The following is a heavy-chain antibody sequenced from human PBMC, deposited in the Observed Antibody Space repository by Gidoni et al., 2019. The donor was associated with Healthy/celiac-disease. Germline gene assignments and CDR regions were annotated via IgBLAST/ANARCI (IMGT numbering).Heavy chain of an antibody. CDR1: GFPVGGTS. CDR3: ASTYYYDSSGYYTGGDAFDI. J-gene: IGHJ3*02. V-gene: IGHV3-53*01. CDR2: IYSGGST. D-gene: IGHD3-22*01. Sequence: EVQLWESGGGLILPGGPLRLSCAAHGFPVGGTSRSWVRQAPGKGLEWVSVIYSGGSTYYADSVKGRFTISRDNSKNTLYLQMNSLRAEDTAVYYCASTYYYDSSGYYTGGDAFDIWGQGTMVTVSS.